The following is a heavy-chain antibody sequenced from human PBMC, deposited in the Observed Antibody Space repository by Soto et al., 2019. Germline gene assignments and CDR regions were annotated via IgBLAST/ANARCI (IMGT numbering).Heavy chain of an antibody. CDR1: GGTFSSYT. J-gene: IGHJ5*02. D-gene: IGHD1-26*01. CDR3: ARVLDSGSYYWFDP. CDR2: IIPILGIA. Sequence: QVQLVQSGAEVKKPGSSVKVSCKASGGTFSSYTISWVRQAPGQGLEWMGRIIPILGIANYAQKFQGRVTITADKSTSTAYMELSSLRSEDTAVYYCARVLDSGSYYWFDPWGQGTLFTVSS. V-gene: IGHV1-69*02.